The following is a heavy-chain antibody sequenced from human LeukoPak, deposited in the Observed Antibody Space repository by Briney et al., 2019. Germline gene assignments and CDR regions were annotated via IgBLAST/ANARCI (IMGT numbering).Heavy chain of an antibody. V-gene: IGHV4-59*08. D-gene: IGHD3-10*01. CDR3: ARHPLVPSLSGAWFDP. J-gene: IGHJ5*02. CDR1: GGSISSYY. CDR2: IYYSGST. Sequence: SETLSLTCTVSGGSISSYYWIWIRQPPGKGLEWIGYIYYSGSTNYNPSLKSRVTISVDTSKNQFSLKLSSVTAADTAVYYCARHPLVPSLSGAWFDPWGQGTLVTVSS.